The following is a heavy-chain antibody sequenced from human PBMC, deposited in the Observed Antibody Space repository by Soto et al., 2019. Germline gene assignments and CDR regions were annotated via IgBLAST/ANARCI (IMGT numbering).Heavy chain of an antibody. Sequence: ASVKVSCKASGGTFSSYAISWVRQAPGQGLEWMGGIIPIFGTANYAQKFQGRVTITADESTSTAYMELSSLRSEDTAVYYCARVGGSSEGFWSGYPYYFDYWGQGTLVTVSS. CDR1: GGTFSSYA. D-gene: IGHD3-3*01. CDR3: ARVGGSSEGFWSGYPYYFDY. V-gene: IGHV1-69*13. CDR2: IIPIFGTA. J-gene: IGHJ4*02.